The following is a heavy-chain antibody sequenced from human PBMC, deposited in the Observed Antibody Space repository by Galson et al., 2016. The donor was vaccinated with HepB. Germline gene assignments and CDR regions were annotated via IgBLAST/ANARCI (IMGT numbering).Heavy chain of an antibody. D-gene: IGHD1-26*01. CDR3: ARASVGGTRFDY. CDR1: GGSISSSNC. CDR2: IYHSGST. V-gene: IGHV4-4*02. J-gene: IGHJ4*02. Sequence: SETLSLTCAVSGGSISSSNCWSWVRQSPEKGLEWIGDIYHSGSTHYNQSLRSRVTMLVDTSQNQFSLKLTSVTAADTAVYFCARASVGGTRFDYWGQGTLVTVSS.